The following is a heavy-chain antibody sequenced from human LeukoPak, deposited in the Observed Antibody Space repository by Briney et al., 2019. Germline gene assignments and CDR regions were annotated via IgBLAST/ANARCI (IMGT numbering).Heavy chain of an antibody. CDR3: ATAMDWGSRWYFDL. CDR1: GASINNYY. V-gene: IGHV4-59*01. CDR2: ISYSGST. J-gene: IGHJ2*01. D-gene: IGHD3/OR15-3a*01. Sequence: SETLSLPCTVSGASINNYYWNWIRQPPGKGLEWLGYISYSGSTNYSPSLRSRVSMSLDTSKNQSSLRLSSVTAADTAVYYCATAMDWGSRWYFDLWGRGTLVTVSS.